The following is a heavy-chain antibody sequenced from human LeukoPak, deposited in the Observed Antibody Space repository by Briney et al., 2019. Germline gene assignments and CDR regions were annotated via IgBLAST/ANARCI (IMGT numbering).Heavy chain of an antibody. J-gene: IGHJ4*02. V-gene: IGHV4-61*02. D-gene: IGHD3-10*01. CDR2: IYTSGST. Sequence: SETLSLTCTVSGGSISSVSYYWSWIRQPAGKGLEWIGRIYTSGSTNYNPSLKSRVTMSVDTSKNQYSLKLSSVTAADTAVYYCARDRLLRGVIAAYYFDYWGQGALVTVSS. CDR1: GGSISSVSYY. CDR3: ARDRLLRGVIAAYYFDY.